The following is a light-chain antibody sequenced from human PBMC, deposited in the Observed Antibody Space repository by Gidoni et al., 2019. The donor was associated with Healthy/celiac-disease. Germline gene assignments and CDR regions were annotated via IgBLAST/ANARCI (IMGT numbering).Light chain of an antibody. J-gene: IGLJ3*02. CDR3: AAWDDSLRV. Sequence: QSVLTLPPSASGTPGLRGSISCSGSSSTIGSNSVYWYQQHPGTAPKLRIYRNNQRPSVVPGRFSGSKSGSSSSLAISGLRSEDEADYYCAAWDDSLRVFGGGTKLPVL. CDR2: RNN. V-gene: IGLV1-47*01. CDR1: SSTIGSNS.